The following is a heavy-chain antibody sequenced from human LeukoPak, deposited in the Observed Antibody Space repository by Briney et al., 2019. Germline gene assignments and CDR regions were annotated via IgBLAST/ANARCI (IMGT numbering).Heavy chain of an antibody. CDR2: ISWDGGST. Sequence: GGSLRLSCAASGFTFDDYTMHWVRQAPGKGLEWVSLISWDGGSTYYADSVKGRFTISRDNSKNSLYLQMNSLRAEDTAVYFCARDLPSIAVAGTTHGRKYYYYMDVWGKGTTVTISS. CDR1: GFTFDDYT. D-gene: IGHD6-19*01. CDR3: ARDLPSIAVAGTTHGRKYYYYMDV. V-gene: IGHV3-43*01. J-gene: IGHJ6*03.